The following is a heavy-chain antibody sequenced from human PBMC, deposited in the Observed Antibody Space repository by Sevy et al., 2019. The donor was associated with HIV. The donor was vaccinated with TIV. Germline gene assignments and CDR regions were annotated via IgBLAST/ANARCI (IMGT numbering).Heavy chain of an antibody. D-gene: IGHD6-13*01. CDR2: ISYDGSNK. CDR3: AKDFGPSIAAAPGLY. Sequence: GGSLRLSCAASGFTFSSYGMHWVRQAPGKGLEWVAVISYDGSNKYYPDSVKGRFTISRDNSKNTLYLQMNSLRAEDTAVYYCAKDFGPSIAAAPGLYWGHGTLVTVSS. V-gene: IGHV3-30*18. J-gene: IGHJ4*01. CDR1: GFTFSSYG.